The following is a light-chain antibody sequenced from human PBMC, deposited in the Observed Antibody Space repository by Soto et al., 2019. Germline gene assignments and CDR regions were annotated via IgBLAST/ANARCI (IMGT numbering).Light chain of an antibody. CDR1: SSDIGSYNY. CDR3: SSYTSTSTLV. J-gene: IGLJ1*01. CDR2: DVN. Sequence: QSALTQPASVSGSPGQSISMSCTGTSSDIGSYNYVSWYQQHPGKAPKLIIYDVNNRPSGVSDRFSGSKSGNTASLTISGLQAEDEADYYCSSYTSTSTLVFGTGTKLTVL. V-gene: IGLV2-14*01.